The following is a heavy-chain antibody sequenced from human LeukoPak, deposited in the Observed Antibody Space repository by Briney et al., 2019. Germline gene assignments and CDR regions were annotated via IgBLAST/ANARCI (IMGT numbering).Heavy chain of an antibody. J-gene: IGHJ6*03. Sequence: GESLKISCKASGYSFTTYWIGWVRQVPGKGLEWVGIIYPADSTAKYSPSFQGQVTISVDKSISTAYLQWSRLEASDTAMYYCARHGGYCSSTSCYFDYYYMDVWGKGTTVTVSS. CDR1: GYSFTTYW. D-gene: IGHD2-2*01. CDR2: IYPADSTA. CDR3: ARHGGYCSSTSCYFDYYYMDV. V-gene: IGHV5-51*01.